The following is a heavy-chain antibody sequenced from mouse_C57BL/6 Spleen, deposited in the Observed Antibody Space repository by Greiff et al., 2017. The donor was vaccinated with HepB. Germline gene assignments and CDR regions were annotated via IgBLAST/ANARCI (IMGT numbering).Heavy chain of an antibody. CDR3: ARDYGYDENYFDY. Sequence: EVKLMESGPELVKPGASVKISCKASGYSFTGYYMNWVKQSPEKSLEWIGEINPSTGGTTYNQKFKAKATLTVDKSSSTAYMQLKSLTSEDSAVYYCARDYGYDENYFDYWGQGTTLTVSS. V-gene: IGHV1-42*01. CDR1: GYSFTGYY. CDR2: INPSTGGT. D-gene: IGHD2-2*01. J-gene: IGHJ2*01.